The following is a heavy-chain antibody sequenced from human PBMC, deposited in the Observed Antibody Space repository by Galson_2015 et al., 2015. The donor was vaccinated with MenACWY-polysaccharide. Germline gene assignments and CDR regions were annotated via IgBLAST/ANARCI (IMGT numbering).Heavy chain of an antibody. CDR1: GFTFSDYY. Sequence: SLRLSCAASGFTFSDYYMHWIRQAPGKGLEWVSYTSGSGSATYFADSVKGRFTISRDESKNILYLQMNSLRAEDTAVYYCASTKVTGTPGVDAFDIWGQGTMVTVSS. D-gene: IGHD1-7*01. J-gene: IGHJ3*02. V-gene: IGHV3-11*01. CDR2: TSGSGSAT. CDR3: ASTKVTGTPGVDAFDI.